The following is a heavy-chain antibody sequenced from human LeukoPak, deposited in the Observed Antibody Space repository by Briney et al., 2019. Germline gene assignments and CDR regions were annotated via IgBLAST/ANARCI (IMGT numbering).Heavy chain of an antibody. CDR2: IKQDRSEK. D-gene: IGHD3-10*01. CDR3: AGGATREALWFGELSSFDY. J-gene: IGHJ4*02. Sequence: GGSLRLSCAASGFTFTNYWMSWVRQAPGKGLELVANIKQDRSEKYYVDSVKGRFTISRDNAKNSLYLQMNSLRAEDTAVYYCAGGATREALWFGELSSFDYWGQGTLVTVSS. CDR1: GFTFTNYW. V-gene: IGHV3-7*04.